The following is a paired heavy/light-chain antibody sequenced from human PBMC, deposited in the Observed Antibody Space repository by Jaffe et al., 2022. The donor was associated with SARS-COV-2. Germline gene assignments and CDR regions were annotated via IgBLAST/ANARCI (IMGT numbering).Heavy chain of an antibody. CDR2: IFYDGNSK. J-gene: IGHJ6*02. V-gene: IGHV3-30*18. CDR3: VKHRRLDV. Sequence: QVQLVESGGGVVQPGRSLRLSCAASGFTFNNFDMHWVRHAPGKGLEWVALIFYDGNSKYYADSVKGRFTISRDNSKNTLYLQMDSLRDEDTAVYYCVKHRRLDVWGQGTTVTVSS. CDR1: GFTFNNFD.
Light chain of an antibody. J-gene: IGLJ1*01. CDR1: SSDVGGYNY. CDR2: EVS. CDR3: SSYAGSNSFV. Sequence: QSALTQPPSASGSPGQSVTISCTGTSSDVGGYNYVSWYQQHPGKAPKLMIYEVSKRPSGVPDRFSGSKSGNTASLTVSGLQAEDEADYHCSSYAGSNSFVFGTGTKVTVL. V-gene: IGLV2-8*01.